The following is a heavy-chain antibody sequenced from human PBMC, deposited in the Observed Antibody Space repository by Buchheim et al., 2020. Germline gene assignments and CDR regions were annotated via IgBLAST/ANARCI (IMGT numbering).Heavy chain of an antibody. CDR1: GGSINNYY. D-gene: IGHD1-26*01. CDR2: IYYTGST. J-gene: IGHJ4*02. Sequence: QVQLQESGPGLVKPSETLSLTCTVSGGSINNYYWSWIRQPPGKGLEWIGYIYYTGSTHYSPSLKSRVTISLDTSTTQFSMKLSSVTAADTAVYYCARQVGYTGTSYDYFDYWGQGTL. V-gene: IGHV4-59*08. CDR3: ARQVGYTGTSYDYFDY.